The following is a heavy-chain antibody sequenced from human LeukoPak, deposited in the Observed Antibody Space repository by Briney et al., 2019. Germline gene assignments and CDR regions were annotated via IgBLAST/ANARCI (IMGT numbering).Heavy chain of an antibody. Sequence: SGGSLRLSCAASEFTFSSYGMHWVRQAPGKGLEWVSGISWKSGSIGYADSVKGRFTISRDNAKNSLYLQMNSLRAEDTALYYCAKVHGYYDSSGYYSLWGHGTLVTLSS. V-gene: IGHV3-9*01. CDR2: ISWKSGSI. J-gene: IGHJ4*01. D-gene: IGHD3-22*01. CDR3: AKVHGYYDSSGYYSL. CDR1: EFTFSSYG.